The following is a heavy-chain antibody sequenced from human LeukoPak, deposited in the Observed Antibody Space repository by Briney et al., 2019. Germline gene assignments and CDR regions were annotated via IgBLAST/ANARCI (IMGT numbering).Heavy chain of an antibody. D-gene: IGHD3-10*01. J-gene: IGHJ4*02. Sequence: SETLSLTCTVSGGSISSYYWSWIRQPAGKGLEWIGRIYTSGSTNYNPSLKSRVTMSVDTSKNQFSLKLSSVTAADTAAYYCATYGSGSYYTGFDYWGQGTLVTVSS. CDR3: ATYGSGSYYTGFDY. CDR1: GGSISSYY. V-gene: IGHV4-4*07. CDR2: IYTSGST.